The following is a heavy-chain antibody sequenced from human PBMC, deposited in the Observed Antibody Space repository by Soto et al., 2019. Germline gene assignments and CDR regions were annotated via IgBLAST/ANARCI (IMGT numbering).Heavy chain of an antibody. CDR2: ISSSSYT. CDR1: GFTFSDYY. Sequence: GGSLRLSCAASGFTFSDYYMSWIRQAPGKGLEWVSYISSSSYTNYADSVKGRFTISRDNAKNSLYLQMNSLRAEDTAVYYCARDRGLGVYAITYGMDVWGQGTTVTVSS. J-gene: IGHJ6*02. V-gene: IGHV3-11*06. D-gene: IGHD2-8*02. CDR3: ARDRGLGVYAITYGMDV.